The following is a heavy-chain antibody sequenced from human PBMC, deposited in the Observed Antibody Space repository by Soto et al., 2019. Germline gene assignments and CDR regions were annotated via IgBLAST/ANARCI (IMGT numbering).Heavy chain of an antibody. CDR3: ARDLLAAGSDALDI. D-gene: IGHD6-13*01. V-gene: IGHV1-46*01. Sequence: QMQLVQSGAEVKKPGASVKVSCKASGYTFTRHYIHWVRQAPRQGLEWMGIINSSGGHTYYAQKFQGRVALISETSTSTVYMELSSRRSEDTAVYYCARDLLAAGSDALDIWGQGTMVTVSS. CDR1: GYTFTRHY. J-gene: IGHJ3*02. CDR2: INSSGGHT.